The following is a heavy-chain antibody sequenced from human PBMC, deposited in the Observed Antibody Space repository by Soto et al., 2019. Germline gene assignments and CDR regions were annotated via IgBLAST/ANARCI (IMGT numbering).Heavy chain of an antibody. J-gene: IGHJ6*02. V-gene: IGHV3-48*03. Sequence: PGGSLRLSCAASGFSLSSYQMNWVRQAPGKGLEWILYISSSDSTIFYADSVKGRFTVSRDTANNSLYLQMNSLRADDTAVYYCARFDYDSDYYYGMDVWGQGTTVTVSS. D-gene: IGHD4-17*01. CDR2: ISSSDSTI. CDR3: ARFDYDSDYYYGMDV. CDR1: GFSLSSYQ.